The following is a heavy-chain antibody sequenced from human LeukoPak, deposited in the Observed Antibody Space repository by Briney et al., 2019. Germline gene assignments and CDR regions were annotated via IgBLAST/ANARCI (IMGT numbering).Heavy chain of an antibody. CDR3: ARDYSNKGGWFDP. CDR1: GFTFSSYA. J-gene: IGHJ5*02. CDR2: ISYDGSNK. Sequence: GGSLRLSCAAPGFTFSSYAMHWVRQAPGKGLEWVAVISYDGSNKYYADSVKGRFTISRDNSKNTLYLQMNSLRAEDAAVYYCARDYSNKGGWFDPWGQGTLVTVSS. V-gene: IGHV3-30*04. D-gene: IGHD4-11*01.